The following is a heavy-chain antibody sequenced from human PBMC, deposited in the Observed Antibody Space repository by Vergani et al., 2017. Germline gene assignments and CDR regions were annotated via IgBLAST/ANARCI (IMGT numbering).Heavy chain of an antibody. V-gene: IGHV3-7*01. CDR1: AFTFGDYY. CDR3: ARISGGSAPYLHY. Sequence: EVHLEESGGGLVQPGGSLRLSCAASAFTFGDYYMAWIRLAPGKGLDWVASIKRDGTETFYVDSVKGRFTISRDNAKTTLYLQMNSLRDEDRGVYYCARISGGSAPYLHYWGQGALVTVAS. CDR2: IKRDGTET. J-gene: IGHJ1*01. D-gene: IGHD2-15*01.